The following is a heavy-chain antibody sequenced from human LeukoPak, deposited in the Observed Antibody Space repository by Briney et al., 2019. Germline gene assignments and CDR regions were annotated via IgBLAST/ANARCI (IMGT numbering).Heavy chain of an antibody. Sequence: ASVKVSCKASGYSFTDYWMHWVRQAPGQGLEWMGWINPNTGGTSYAQKLQGRVTMTRDTSISAAYMEVSRLRSDDTALYFCARDGPLGVDPWGQGTLVTVSS. CDR2: INPNTGGT. V-gene: IGHV1-2*02. CDR1: GYSFTDYW. J-gene: IGHJ5*02. D-gene: IGHD3-16*01. CDR3: ARDGPLGVDP.